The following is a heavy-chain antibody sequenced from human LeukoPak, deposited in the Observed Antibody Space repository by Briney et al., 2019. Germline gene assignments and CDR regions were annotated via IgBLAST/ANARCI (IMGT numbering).Heavy chain of an antibody. D-gene: IGHD4-17*01. J-gene: IGHJ4*02. CDR1: GVSFSGYY. V-gene: IGHV4-34*01. CDR2: INHSGST. CDR3: ARGRDYVCDY. Sequence: SETLSLTCAVYGVSFSGYYWSWIRQPPGKGLEWIGEINHSGSTNYNPSLKSRVTISVDTSKDQFSLKLSSVTAADTAVYYCARGRDYVCDYWGQGTLVTVSS.